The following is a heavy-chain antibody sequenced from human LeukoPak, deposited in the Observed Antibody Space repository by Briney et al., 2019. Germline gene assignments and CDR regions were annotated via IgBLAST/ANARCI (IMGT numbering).Heavy chain of an antibody. D-gene: IGHD6-13*01. CDR1: GFTFSSYE. CDR3: ARAGGAAAGTWWFDP. J-gene: IGHJ5*02. CDR2: ISSSGSTI. V-gene: IGHV3-48*03. Sequence: PGGSLRLSCAASGFTFSSYEMNWVRQAPGKGLERVSYISSSGSTIYYADSAKGRFTISRDNAKNSLYLQMNCLRAEDTAVYYCARAGGAAAGTWWFDPWGQGTLVTVSS.